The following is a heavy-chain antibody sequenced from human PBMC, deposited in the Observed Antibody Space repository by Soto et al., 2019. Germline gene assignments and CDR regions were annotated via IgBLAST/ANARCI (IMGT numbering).Heavy chain of an antibody. D-gene: IGHD2-15*01. J-gene: IGHJ4*02. CDR1: GFTFRTYA. Sequence: HPGGSLRLSCAASGFTFRTYAMSWVRQAAGKGLEWVSVISGSGNPTFYADSVKGRFTISRDNSKNTLYLQMNSLRAEDTAIYYCAKDPDPQSCSGDSCHNSWGQGTLVTVSS. V-gene: IGHV3-23*01. CDR3: AKDPDPQSCSGDSCHNS. CDR2: ISGSGNPT.